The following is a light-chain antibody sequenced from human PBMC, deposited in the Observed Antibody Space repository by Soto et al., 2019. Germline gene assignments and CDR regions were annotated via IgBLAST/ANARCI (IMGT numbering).Light chain of an antibody. J-gene: IGKJ2*01. CDR3: QQSYSTPT. Sequence: DIQMTQSPSSLSASVGDRVTITCRASQSIYNYLNWYQQKPGKAPKLLIYAASSLQSGVPSRFSGSGSGTDFILTISSLQPEDFANYYCQQSYSTPTFGQGTKLEIK. V-gene: IGKV1-39*01. CDR2: AAS. CDR1: QSIYNY.